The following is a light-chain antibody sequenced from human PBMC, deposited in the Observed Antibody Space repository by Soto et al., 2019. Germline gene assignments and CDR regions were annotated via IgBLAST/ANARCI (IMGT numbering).Light chain of an antibody. CDR1: EGLTNSY. Sequence: EIVLTQSPGTLSLSPGEVATLSCRAGEGLTNSYLARYQQKPGQAPSLLSYGASSRATGIPDRFSGSGSGTEFTLTVDRLEPEDFAVYYCRQYGSAPQTFCRRTKVDIK. J-gene: IGKJ1*01. CDR2: GAS. CDR3: RQYGSAPQT. V-gene: IGKV3-20*01.